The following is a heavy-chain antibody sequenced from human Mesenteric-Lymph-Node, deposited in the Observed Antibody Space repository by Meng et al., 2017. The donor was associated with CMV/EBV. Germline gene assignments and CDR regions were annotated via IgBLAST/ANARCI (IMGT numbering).Heavy chain of an antibody. V-gene: IGHV4-34*01. J-gene: IGHJ4*02. Sequence: QWGVGCLMPVGTLSVTGAVDGGSVRGYYWNWIRQSPEKGLEWIGEITHSGSTTYNPSFTSRIIISVDTSTNQISLNMSSVTAADTAVYYCARGSSYDILTGYFDYWGQGALVTVSS. D-gene: IGHD3-9*01. CDR3: ARGSSYDILTGYFDY. CDR1: GGSVRGYY. CDR2: ITHSGST.